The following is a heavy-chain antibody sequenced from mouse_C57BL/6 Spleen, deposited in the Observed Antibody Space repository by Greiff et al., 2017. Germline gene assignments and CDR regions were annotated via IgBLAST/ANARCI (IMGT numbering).Heavy chain of an antibody. CDR3: ASYGSSYAWFAD. V-gene: IGHV1-59*01. J-gene: IGHJ3*01. CDR2: IDPSDSYT. CDR1: GYTFTSYW. Sequence: QVQLQQPGAELARPGTSVKLSCKASGYTFTSYWMPWVKQRPGQGLEWIGVIDPSDSYTNYTQKFKGKATLTVDTSSSTAYMQLSSLTSEDSAVYYCASYGSSYAWFADWGQGTLVTVSA. D-gene: IGHD1-1*01.